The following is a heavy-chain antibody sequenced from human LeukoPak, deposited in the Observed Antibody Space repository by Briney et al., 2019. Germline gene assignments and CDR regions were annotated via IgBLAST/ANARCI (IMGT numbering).Heavy chain of an antibody. D-gene: IGHD3-22*01. J-gene: IGHJ4*02. CDR2: INSDGSST. Sequence: GGPLRLSCAASGFTFSSYWMHWVRQAPGKGLVWVSRINSDGSSTSYADSVKGRFTISRDNAKNTLYLQMNSLRAEDTAVYYCARVGYYYDSSGYYYGVRYFDYWGQGTLVTVSS. CDR3: ARVGYYYDSSGYYYGVRYFDY. V-gene: IGHV3-74*01. CDR1: GFTFSSYW.